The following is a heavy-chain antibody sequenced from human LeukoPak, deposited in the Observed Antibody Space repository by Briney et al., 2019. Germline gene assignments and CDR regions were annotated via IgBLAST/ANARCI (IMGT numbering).Heavy chain of an antibody. CDR3: ARAVYDSSGYRIDY. J-gene: IGHJ4*02. V-gene: IGHV1-2*02. Sequence: ASVKVSCKASGYTFTGYYMHWVRQAPGQGLEWMGWINPNSGGTNYAQKFQGRVTTTRDTSISTAYMELSRLRSDDTAVYYCARAVYDSSGYRIDYWGQGTLVTVSS. CDR1: GYTFTGYY. D-gene: IGHD3-22*01. CDR2: INPNSGGT.